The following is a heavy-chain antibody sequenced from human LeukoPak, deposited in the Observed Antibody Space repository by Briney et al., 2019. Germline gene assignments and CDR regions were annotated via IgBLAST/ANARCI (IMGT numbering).Heavy chain of an antibody. D-gene: IGHD3-10*01. CDR2: IYHSGST. CDR3: VRENISGTNWFDP. V-gene: IGHV4-38-2*02. Sequence: SETLSLTCSVSDYSITTDHYWGWIRQPPGKGLEWIGSIYHSGSTYYNPSLKNRGTISVDTSKNQFSLKLTSVTAADTALYYCVRENISGTNWFDPWGQGTLVTVSS. J-gene: IGHJ5*02. CDR1: DYSITTDHY.